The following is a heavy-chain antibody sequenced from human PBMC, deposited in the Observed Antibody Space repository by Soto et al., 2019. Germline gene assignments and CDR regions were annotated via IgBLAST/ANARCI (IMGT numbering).Heavy chain of an antibody. V-gene: IGHV4-59*12. CDR3: ASGTHDYIWGSYRSYYFDY. D-gene: IGHD3-16*02. CDR1: GGSISSYY. Sequence: PSETLSLTCTVSGGSISSYYWSWIRQPPGKGLEWIGYIYYSGSTNYNPSLKSRVTISVDTSKNQFSLKLSSVTAADTAVYYCASGTHDYIWGSYRSYYFDYWGQGTLVTVSS. J-gene: IGHJ4*02. CDR2: IYYSGST.